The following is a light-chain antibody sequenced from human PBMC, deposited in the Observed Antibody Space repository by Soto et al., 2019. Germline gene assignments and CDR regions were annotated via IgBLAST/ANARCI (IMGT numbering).Light chain of an antibody. J-gene: IGLJ1*01. V-gene: IGLV2-23*01. Sequence: QSALTQSASVSGSPGQSITISCTGTSSDVGSYNLVSWYQQHPGKAPKLMIYEGSKRPSGVSNRFSGSKSGNTASLTISGLQADDEADYHCCSYAGSSTYVFGTGTKLTVL. CDR2: EGS. CDR1: SSDVGSYNL. CDR3: CSYAGSSTYV.